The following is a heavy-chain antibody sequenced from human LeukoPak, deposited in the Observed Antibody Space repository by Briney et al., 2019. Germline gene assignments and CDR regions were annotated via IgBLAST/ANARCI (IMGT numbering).Heavy chain of an antibody. D-gene: IGHD1-26*01. Sequence: SETLSLTRTVSGGSISGYYWSWIRQPPGKGLEWIGYIFYSGSTNYNPSLKSRVTISVDTSKNQFSLKLSPVTAADTAVYYCARGEWDLLFDYWGQGTLVTVSS. J-gene: IGHJ4*02. V-gene: IGHV4-59*01. CDR3: ARGEWDLLFDY. CDR2: IFYSGST. CDR1: GGSISGYY.